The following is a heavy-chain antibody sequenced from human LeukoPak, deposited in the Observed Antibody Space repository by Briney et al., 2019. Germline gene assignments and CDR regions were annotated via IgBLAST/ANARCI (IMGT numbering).Heavy chain of an antibody. J-gene: IGHJ4*02. CDR1: GFTFSDYA. D-gene: IGHD3-9*01. CDR3: TREKRYFDWFQADY. V-gene: IGHV3-49*03. Sequence: GESLRLSCTASGFTFSDYAVSWFRQAPGKGLEWVGFIRNKAYGGTAEYAASVKGRFTISRDDSKTIAYLQMNSLKTEDTAVYYCTREKRYFDWFQADYWGQGTLVTVSS. CDR2: IRNKAYGGTA.